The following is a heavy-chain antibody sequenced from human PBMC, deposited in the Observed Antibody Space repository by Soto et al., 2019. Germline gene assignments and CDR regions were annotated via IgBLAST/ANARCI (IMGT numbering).Heavy chain of an antibody. CDR2: LNPNSGNT. CDR3: ARAVACSGGSCYYFDY. D-gene: IGHD2-15*01. CDR1: GYTFTSYD. Sequence: QVQLVQSGAEVKKPGASVKVSCKASGYTFTSYDINWVRQATGQGLEWMGWLNPNSGNTGYAQKFQGRVTMTRNTSISTGYMELSSLRSEDTAVYYCARAVACSGGSCYYFDYWGQGTLVTVSS. V-gene: IGHV1-8*01. J-gene: IGHJ4*02.